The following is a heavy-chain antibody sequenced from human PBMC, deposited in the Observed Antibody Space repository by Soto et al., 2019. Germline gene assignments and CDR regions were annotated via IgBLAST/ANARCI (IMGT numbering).Heavy chain of an antibody. D-gene: IGHD3-22*01. CDR2: IYPGDSDT. J-gene: IGHJ4*02. V-gene: IGHV5-51*01. CDR1: GYSFTSYW. CDR3: ARIYYYDSSGYYGQRGPSYFDY. Sequence: PGESLKISCKGSGYSFTSYWIGWVRQMPGKGLEWMGIIYPGDSDTRYSPSFQGQVTISADKSISTAYLQWSSLKASDTAMYYCARIYYYDSSGYYGQRGPSYFDYWGQGTLVTVSS.